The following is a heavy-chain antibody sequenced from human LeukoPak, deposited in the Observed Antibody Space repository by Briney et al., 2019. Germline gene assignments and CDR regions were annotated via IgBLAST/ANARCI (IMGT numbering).Heavy chain of an antibody. Sequence: GGSLRLSCSASGFTFSSYAMHWVRQAPGKGLEYVSAISSNGGSTYYADSVKGRFTISRDNSKNTLYLQMSSLRAEDTAVYYCVEGTLGYCSSTSCLVPQLGYWGQGTLVTVSS. CDR1: GFTFSSYA. V-gene: IGHV3-64D*06. CDR3: VEGTLGYCSSTSCLVPQLGY. CDR2: ISSNGGST. J-gene: IGHJ4*02. D-gene: IGHD2-2*01.